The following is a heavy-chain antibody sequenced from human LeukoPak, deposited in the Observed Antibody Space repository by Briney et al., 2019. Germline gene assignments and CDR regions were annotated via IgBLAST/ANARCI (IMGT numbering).Heavy chain of an antibody. V-gene: IGHV3-9*01. CDR1: GFTFDDYA. CDR2: ISWNSGSI. J-gene: IGHJ4*02. Sequence: GGSLRLSCAASGFTFDDYAMHWVRRAPGKGLEWVSGISWNSGSIGYADSVKGRFTISRDNAKNSLYLQMNSLRAEDTALYYCAKVLTYYDFWSGSFDYWGQGTLVTVSS. CDR3: AKVLTYYDFWSGSFDY. D-gene: IGHD3-3*01.